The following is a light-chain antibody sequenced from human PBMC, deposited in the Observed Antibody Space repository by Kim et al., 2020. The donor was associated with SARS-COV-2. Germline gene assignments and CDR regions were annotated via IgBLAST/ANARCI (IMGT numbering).Light chain of an antibody. CDR2: DVS. Sequence: QSSTISFTGTSSDVGGYNYVSWYQQHPGKAPKLMIYDVSNRPSGVSNRFSGSKSGNTASLTISGLQAEDEADYYCSSYTSSSTLYVFGTGTKVTVL. CDR1: SSDVGGYNY. V-gene: IGLV2-14*03. J-gene: IGLJ1*01. CDR3: SSYTSSSTLYV.